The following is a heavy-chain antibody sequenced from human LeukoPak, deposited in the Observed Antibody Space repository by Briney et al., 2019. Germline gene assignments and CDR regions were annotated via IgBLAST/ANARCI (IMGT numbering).Heavy chain of an antibody. D-gene: IGHD4-17*01. CDR3: ARAGYGDYSGVAHDY. J-gene: IGHJ4*02. V-gene: IGHV1-2*02. CDR2: INPNSGGT. CDR1: GYTFTGYY. Sequence: GASVKVSCKASGYTFTGYYMHWVRQAPGQGLEWMGWINPNSGGTNYAQKFQGRVTMTRDTSISTAYMELSRLRSDDTAVYYCARAGYGDYSGVAHDYWGQGTLVTVSS.